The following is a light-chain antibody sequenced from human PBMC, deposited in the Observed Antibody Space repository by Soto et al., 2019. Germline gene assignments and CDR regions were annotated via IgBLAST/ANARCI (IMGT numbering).Light chain of an antibody. CDR1: SSNIGDNT. CDR3: ATWDDSLNGMV. V-gene: IGLV1-44*01. CDR2: SNS. J-gene: IGLJ2*01. Sequence: SVLTEPPSASGTPGQRVTISCSGSSSNIGDNTVNWYQQLPGTAPKPLIHSNSYRPSGVPDRFSGSKSGTSASLAISGLQSEDEAEYYCATWDDSLNGMVFGGGTKLTVL.